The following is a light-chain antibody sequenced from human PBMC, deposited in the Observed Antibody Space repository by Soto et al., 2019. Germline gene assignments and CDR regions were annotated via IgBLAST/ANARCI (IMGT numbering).Light chain of an antibody. J-gene: IGLJ2*01. CDR2: RNN. Sequence: QSVLTQPPSASGTPGQRVTISCSGSSSNIGSYYVYWYQQLPGTAPKLLIYRNNQRPSGVPDRFSGSKSGTSASLAISGLRPEDAADYYCAAWDDSLSGVVFGGGTKVTVL. V-gene: IGLV1-47*01. CDR1: SSNIGSYY. CDR3: AAWDDSLSGVV.